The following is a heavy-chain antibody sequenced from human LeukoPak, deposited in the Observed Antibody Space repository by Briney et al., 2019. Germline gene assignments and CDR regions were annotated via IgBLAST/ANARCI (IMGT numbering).Heavy chain of an antibody. Sequence: SETLSLTCTVSGGSISSYYWSWIRQPPGKGLEWIGYIYYRGSTNYNPSLKSRVTVSVDTSKNQFSLKLSSVTAADTAVYYCARGRGRDGYNSPWGQGTLVTVSS. CDR3: ARGRGRDGYNSP. CDR2: IYYRGST. J-gene: IGHJ4*02. D-gene: IGHD5-24*01. V-gene: IGHV4-59*01. CDR1: GGSISSYY.